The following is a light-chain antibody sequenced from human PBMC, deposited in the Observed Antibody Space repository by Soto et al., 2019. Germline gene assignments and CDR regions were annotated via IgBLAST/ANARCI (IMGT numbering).Light chain of an antibody. CDR1: QSVLYSSNNKNY. Sequence: DIVMTQSPDSLAVSLGERATINCKSSQSVLYSSNNKNYLAWYQQRPGQPPKLLIYWASTRESGVPDRFGGGGSGTDFTLTITSLPAEDVAVYYCQQYESTPPTFGQGTKLEIK. CDR2: WAS. J-gene: IGKJ2*01. CDR3: QQYESTPPT. V-gene: IGKV4-1*01.